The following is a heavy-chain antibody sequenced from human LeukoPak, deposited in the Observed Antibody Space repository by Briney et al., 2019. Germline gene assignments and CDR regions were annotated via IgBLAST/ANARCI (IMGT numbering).Heavy chain of an antibody. D-gene: IGHD3-16*01. J-gene: IGHJ6*03. CDR3: ARVRLRLGELRSFYYYMDV. CDR2: IYYSGST. CDR1: GGSISSYY. Sequence: PSETLSLTCTVSGGSISSYYWSWIRQPPGKGLEWIGYIYYSGSTNYNPSLKSRVTISVDTSKNQFSLKLSSVTAADTAVYYCARVRLRLGELRSFYYYMDVWGKGTTVTISS. V-gene: IGHV4-59*08.